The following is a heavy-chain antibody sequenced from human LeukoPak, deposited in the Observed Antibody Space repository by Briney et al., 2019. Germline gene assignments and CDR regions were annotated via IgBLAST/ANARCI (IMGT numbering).Heavy chain of an antibody. Sequence: ASVKVSCKASGYTFTSYDISWVRQAPGQGLEWMGWINPNSGGTNYAQKFQGRVTMTRDTSVSTAYMELSRLRSDDTAVYYCASGSYGHLADWFDPWGQGTLSPSLQ. D-gene: IGHD5-18*01. CDR2: INPNSGGT. CDR1: GYTFTSYD. J-gene: IGHJ5*02. CDR3: ASGSYGHLADWFDP. V-gene: IGHV1-2*02.